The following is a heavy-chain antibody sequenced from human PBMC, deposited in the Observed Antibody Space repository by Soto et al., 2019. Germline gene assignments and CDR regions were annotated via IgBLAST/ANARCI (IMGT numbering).Heavy chain of an antibody. CDR1: GGSVSSYW. D-gene: IGHD3-10*01. V-gene: IGHV4-59*02. CDR2: IYYTGST. J-gene: IGHJ4*02. CDR3: ARGPGASDYYFDY. Sequence: SETLSLTCIVPGGSVSSYWWIWIRQPPGKGLEWIGYIYYTGSTNYSPSLKGRVTISLDASKSQFSLKLTSVTAADTAVYYCARGPGASDYYFDYWGPGTLVTVSS.